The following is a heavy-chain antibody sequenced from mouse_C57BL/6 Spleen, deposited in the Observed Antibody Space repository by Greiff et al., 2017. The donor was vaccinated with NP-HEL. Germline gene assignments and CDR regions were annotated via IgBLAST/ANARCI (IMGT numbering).Heavy chain of an antibody. CDR2: ISSGSSTI. D-gene: IGHD1-1*01. V-gene: IGHV5-17*01. CDR3: AKDYGSLWYAMDY. CDR1: GFTFSDYG. J-gene: IGHJ4*01. Sequence: EVHLVESGGGLVKPGGPLKLSCAASGFTFSDYGMHWVRQAPEKGLEWVAYISSGSSTIYYADTVKGRFTISRDNAKNTLFLQMTSLRSEDTAMYYCAKDYGSLWYAMDYWGQGTSVTVSS.